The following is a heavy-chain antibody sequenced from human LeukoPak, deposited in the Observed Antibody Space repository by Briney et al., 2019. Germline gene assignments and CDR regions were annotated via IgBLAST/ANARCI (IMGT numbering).Heavy chain of an antibody. J-gene: IGHJ6*02. Sequence: ASVKVSCKASGYTFTSYGISWVRQAPGQGLEWMGWISAYNGNTNYAQNLQGRVTMTTDTSTSTAYMELRSLRSDDTAVYYCARMQTAGSEYGMVVWGPGDTVNGSS. CDR3: ARMQTAGSEYGMVV. D-gene: IGHD6-13*01. CDR2: ISAYNGNT. CDR1: GYTFTSYG. V-gene: IGHV1-18*01.